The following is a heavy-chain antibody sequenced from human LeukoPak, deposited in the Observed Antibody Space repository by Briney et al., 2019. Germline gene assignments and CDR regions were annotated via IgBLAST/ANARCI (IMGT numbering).Heavy chain of an antibody. V-gene: IGHV3-30*02. CDR3: SKDRGTARSTHFDY. CDR1: GFIFRNYD. Sequence: GGSLRLSCAAPGFIFRNYDMHWVRQAPGKGLEWVAYVRYDGSNKYYADSVKGRFTISRDDSRNMLYLQMNTLRAEYTALYDFSKDRGTARSTHFDYWGQGTLVTVSS. CDR2: VRYDGSNK. D-gene: IGHD3-10*01. J-gene: IGHJ4*02.